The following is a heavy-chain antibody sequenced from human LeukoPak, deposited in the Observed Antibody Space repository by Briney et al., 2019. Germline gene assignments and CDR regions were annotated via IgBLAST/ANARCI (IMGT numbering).Heavy chain of an antibody. CDR2: IVVGSGNT. J-gene: IGHJ4*02. Sequence: SVKVSRKASGFTFTSSAMQWVRQARGQRLEWLGWIVVGSGNTNYAQKFQERVTITRDMSTSTAYMELSSLRSEDTAVYYCAAAPSYSSGWYHFDYWGQGTLVTVSS. V-gene: IGHV1-58*02. D-gene: IGHD6-19*01. CDR3: AAAPSYSSGWYHFDY. CDR1: GFTFTSSA.